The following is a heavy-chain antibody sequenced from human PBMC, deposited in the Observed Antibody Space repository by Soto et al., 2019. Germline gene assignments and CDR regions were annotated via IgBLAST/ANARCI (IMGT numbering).Heavy chain of an antibody. CDR2: ISSSGGST. D-gene: IGHD2-8*01. V-gene: IGHV3-23*01. J-gene: IGHJ4*02. CDR3: AKNQHAMAHDY. CDR1: GFTFSNYA. Sequence: EVQQLDSGGGLVQPGGSLRLSCAASGFTFSNYAMSWVRQAPGKELESVSSISSSGGSTDYADSVKGRFTISRDNSQNTLNLQMNSLRAEDTAIYFCAKNQHAMAHDYWGPGTLVTVSS.